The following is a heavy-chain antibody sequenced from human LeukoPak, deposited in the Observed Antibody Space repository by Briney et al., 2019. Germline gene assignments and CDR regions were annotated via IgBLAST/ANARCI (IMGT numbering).Heavy chain of an antibody. Sequence: APVKVSCKASGYTFTSYYMHWVRQAPGQGLEWMGIINPSGGSTSYAQKFQGRVTMTRDMSTSTVYMELSSLRSEDTAVYYCARSYCGGDCYPQAYYFGYWGQGTLVTVSS. V-gene: IGHV1-46*01. CDR2: INPSGGST. CDR1: GYTFTSYY. J-gene: IGHJ4*02. D-gene: IGHD2-21*02. CDR3: ARSYCGGDCYPQAYYFGY.